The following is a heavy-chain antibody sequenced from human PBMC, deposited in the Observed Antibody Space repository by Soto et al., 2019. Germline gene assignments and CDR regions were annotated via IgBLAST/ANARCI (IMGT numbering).Heavy chain of an antibody. Sequence: QVQLVQSGAEVKKPGASVKVSCKVSGYTLTELSMHWVRQAPGKGLEWMGGFDPEDGETIYAQKFQGRVTMTEDTSKDTAYMELSSLRSEDTALYYCATGYSSGWYDAFDIWGQGTMVTVSS. CDR3: ATGYSSGWYDAFDI. CDR1: GYTLTELS. CDR2: FDPEDGET. D-gene: IGHD6-13*01. J-gene: IGHJ3*02. V-gene: IGHV1-24*01.